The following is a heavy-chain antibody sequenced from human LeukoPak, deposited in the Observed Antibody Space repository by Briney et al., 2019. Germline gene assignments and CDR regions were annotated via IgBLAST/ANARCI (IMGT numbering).Heavy chain of an antibody. J-gene: IGHJ4*02. CDR3: GRSREGLYSGSSFDY. D-gene: IGHD1-26*01. CDR2: ISGYNSNT. Sequence: GPSVKVSCTASGYTFTSYGISWVRQAPGQGLEWMGWISGYNSNTNYAQKLQGRVTMTTETSTSTAYMELRSLRSDDTAVYYCGRSREGLYSGSSFDYWGQGTLVTVSS. V-gene: IGHV1-18*01. CDR1: GYTFTSYG.